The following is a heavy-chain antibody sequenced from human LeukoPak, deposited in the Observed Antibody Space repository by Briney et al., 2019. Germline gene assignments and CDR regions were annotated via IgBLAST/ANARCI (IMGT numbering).Heavy chain of an antibody. CDR3: AKGGSNNWSFDN. D-gene: IGHD1-1*01. Sequence: GGSLRLSCAASGFTFSSYGMHWVRQAPGKGLEWVAFIRYDGSNKYDADSVKGRFTISRDNSKNTLYLQMNSLRPEDTAVYYCAKGGSNNWSFDNWGQGTLVTVSS. V-gene: IGHV3-30*02. J-gene: IGHJ4*02. CDR2: IRYDGSNK. CDR1: GFTFSSYG.